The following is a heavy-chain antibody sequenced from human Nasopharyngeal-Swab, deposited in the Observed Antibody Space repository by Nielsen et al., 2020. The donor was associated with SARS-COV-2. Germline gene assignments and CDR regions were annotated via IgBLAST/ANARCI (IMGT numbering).Heavy chain of an antibody. D-gene: IGHD5-24*01. V-gene: IGHV3-21*01. CDR3: ARREWLQFDS. CDR2: ISSSSSYI. J-gene: IGHJ5*01. Sequence: GESLKISCAASGFTFSSYSMNWVRQAPGKGLEWVSSISSSSSYIYYADSVKGRFTISRDNAKNSLYLQMNSLRAEDTAVYYCARREWLQFDSWGPGALVTVSS. CDR1: GFTFSSYS.